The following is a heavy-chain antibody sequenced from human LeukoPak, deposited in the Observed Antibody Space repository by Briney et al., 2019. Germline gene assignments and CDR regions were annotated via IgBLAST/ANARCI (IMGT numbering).Heavy chain of an antibody. D-gene: IGHD2-2*01. CDR3: AYAVARGY. J-gene: IGHJ4*02. Sequence: AGGSLRLSCAASGFSFSSYGMHWVRQAPGKGLEWVAFLRSDGSDKYYADSVKGRFSITRDNSKNTVYLQMNSLRAEDTAVYYCAYAVARGYWGQGTLVTVSS. V-gene: IGHV3-30*02. CDR2: LRSDGSDK. CDR1: GFSFSSYG.